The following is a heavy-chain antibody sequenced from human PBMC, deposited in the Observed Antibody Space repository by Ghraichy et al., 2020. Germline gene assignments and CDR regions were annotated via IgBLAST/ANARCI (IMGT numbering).Heavy chain of an antibody. Sequence: GESLNISCKTSGYTFTTYWIGWVRQMPGKGLEWMGIIYPVDSDTRYSPSFQGQVTISADKSISTAYVQWRSLKASVTAMYYCARLARAAAGTGYYYYGMDVWGQGTTVTVSS. V-gene: IGHV5-51*01. J-gene: IGHJ6*02. CDR3: ARLARAAAGTGYYYYGMDV. CDR2: IYPVDSDT. CDR1: GYTFTTYW. D-gene: IGHD6-13*01.